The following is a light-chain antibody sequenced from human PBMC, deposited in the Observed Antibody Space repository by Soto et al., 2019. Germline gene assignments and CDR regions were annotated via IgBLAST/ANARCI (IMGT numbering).Light chain of an antibody. V-gene: IGKV3-20*01. Sequence: EIVLTQSPGTLSLSPGERATLSCRASQSVSSSYLAWYQQKPGQAPRLLIYGASSRATGIPDRFSGSGSGTDFTLNVSRLEPEDGAVYYCQQYGSSPLTFGGGTKGEIK. CDR2: GAS. CDR1: QSVSSSY. J-gene: IGKJ4*01. CDR3: QQYGSSPLT.